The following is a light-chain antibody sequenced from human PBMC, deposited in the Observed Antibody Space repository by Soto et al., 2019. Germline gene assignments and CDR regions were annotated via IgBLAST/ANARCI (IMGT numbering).Light chain of an antibody. CDR3: SSYTSSSTHV. CDR2: DVS. J-gene: IGLJ1*01. CDR1: SSDVGAYTF. V-gene: IGLV2-14*03. Sequence: QSVLTQPASVSGSPGQSITISCTGTSSDVGAYTFVSWYQQHPDKVPKLMIFDVSRRPSGVSDRFSGSKSGNTASLTISGLQPEDEADYYCSSYTSSSTHVXGSGTKVTVL.